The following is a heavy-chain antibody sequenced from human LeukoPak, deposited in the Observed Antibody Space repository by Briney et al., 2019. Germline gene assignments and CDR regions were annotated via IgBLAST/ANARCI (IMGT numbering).Heavy chain of an antibody. CDR1: GFTFSSYE. J-gene: IGHJ3*02. CDR2: ISWNSGSI. D-gene: IGHD6-19*01. CDR3: AKDMVAVAGTVTAFDI. Sequence: GGSLRLSCAASGFTFSSYEMNWVRQAPGKGLEWVSGISWNSGSIGYADSVKGRFTISRDNAKNSLYLQMNSLRAEDTALYYCAKDMVAVAGTVTAFDIWGQGTMVTVSS. V-gene: IGHV3-9*01.